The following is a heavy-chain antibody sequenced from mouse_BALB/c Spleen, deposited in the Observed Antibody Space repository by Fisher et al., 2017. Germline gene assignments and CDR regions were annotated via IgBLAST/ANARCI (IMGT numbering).Heavy chain of an antibody. D-gene: IGHD2-10*02. Sequence: KFKGKATLTADKSSSTAYMELRSLTSEDTAVYYCARLVGYAMDYWGQGTSVTVSS. CDR3: ARLVGYAMDY. V-gene: IGHV1-15*01. J-gene: IGHJ4*01.